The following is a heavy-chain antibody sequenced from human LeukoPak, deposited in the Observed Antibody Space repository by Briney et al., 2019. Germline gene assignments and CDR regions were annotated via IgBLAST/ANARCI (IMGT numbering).Heavy chain of an antibody. Sequence: SGPTLVKPTQTRTLTCTFSGFSLSTSGVGVGWIRQPPGKALEWLALIYWNDDKRYSPSLKSRLTITKDTSKNQVVLTMTNMDPVDTATYYCAHREGYDSSGYHPYFDYWGQGTLVTVSS. CDR3: AHREGYDSSGYHPYFDY. CDR2: IYWNDDK. D-gene: IGHD3-22*01. CDR1: GFSLSTSGVG. J-gene: IGHJ4*02. V-gene: IGHV2-5*01.